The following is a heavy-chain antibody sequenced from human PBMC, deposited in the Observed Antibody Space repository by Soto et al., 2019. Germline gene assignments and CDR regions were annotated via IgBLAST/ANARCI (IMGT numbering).Heavy chain of an antibody. Sequence: GGSLRLSCAASGFTFSTYAMNWVRQAPGKGLEWVSAISANGAYTYYADSVKGRFTISRDNSVNALYLQMNSLRIEDTAVYYCAKDLMYYYDSSGYYSFFDEYGMDVWGQGTTVTGS. CDR3: AKDLMYYYDSSGYYSFFDEYGMDV. CDR1: GFTFSTYA. V-gene: IGHV3-23*01. D-gene: IGHD3-22*01. CDR2: ISANGAYT. J-gene: IGHJ6*02.